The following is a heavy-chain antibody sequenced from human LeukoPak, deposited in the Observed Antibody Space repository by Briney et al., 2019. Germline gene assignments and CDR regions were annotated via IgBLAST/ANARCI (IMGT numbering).Heavy chain of an antibody. CDR3: ARMNYYDSGSLNWFDP. D-gene: IGHD3-10*01. CDR1: GYTFTSYD. Sequence: ASVKVSCKASGYTFTSYDINWVRQATGQGLEWMGWMNPNSGNTGYAQKFQGRVTMTRNTSISTAYMELSSLRSEDTAVYYCARMNYYDSGSLNWFDPWGQGTLVTVSS. J-gene: IGHJ5*02. V-gene: IGHV1-8*01. CDR2: MNPNSGNT.